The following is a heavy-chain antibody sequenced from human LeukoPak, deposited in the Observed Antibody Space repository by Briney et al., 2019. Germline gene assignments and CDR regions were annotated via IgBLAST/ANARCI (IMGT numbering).Heavy chain of an antibody. Sequence: GGSLRLSCAASGFTFSSYVMSWVRQAPGKGLEWVSAISGSGGSTYYADSVKGRFTISRDNSKNTLFLQMNSLRAEDTAVYYCAKDPRKSTMVRGVILFDPWGQGTLVTVSS. V-gene: IGHV3-23*01. J-gene: IGHJ5*02. CDR1: GFTFSSYV. CDR2: ISGSGGST. D-gene: IGHD3-10*01. CDR3: AKDPRKSTMVRGVILFDP.